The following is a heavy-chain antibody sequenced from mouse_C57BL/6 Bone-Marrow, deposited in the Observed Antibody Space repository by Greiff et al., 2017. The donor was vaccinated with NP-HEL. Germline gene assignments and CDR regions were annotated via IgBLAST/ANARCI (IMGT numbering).Heavy chain of an antibody. D-gene: IGHD1-1*01. J-gene: IGHJ3*01. V-gene: IGHV2-2*01. Sequence: VQGVESGPGLVQPSQSLSITCTVSGFSLTSYGVHWVRQSPGKGLEWLGVIWSGGSTDYNAAFISRLSISKDNSKSQVFFKMNSLQADDTAIYYCARHYYGSSHFAYWGQGTLVTVSA. CDR1: GFSLTSYG. CDR2: IWSGGST. CDR3: ARHYYGSSHFAY.